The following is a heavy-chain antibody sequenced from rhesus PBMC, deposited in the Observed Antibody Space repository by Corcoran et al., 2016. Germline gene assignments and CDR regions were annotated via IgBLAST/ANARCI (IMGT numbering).Heavy chain of an antibody. V-gene: IGHV1-138*01. J-gene: IGHJ4*01. CDR3: TSYGYSSGWYFDY. CDR1: GYTFTDYY. Sequence: QVQLVQSGAEVKKPGSSVKVSCKASGYTFTDYYMHWVRQAPGQWLEGMGENNPKTGGTNYAQKFQGRVTMTRATSTSTAYMELSSLRSEDTAVYYCTSYGYSSGWYFDYWGQGVLVTVSS. CDR2: NNPKTGGT. D-gene: IGHD6-31*01.